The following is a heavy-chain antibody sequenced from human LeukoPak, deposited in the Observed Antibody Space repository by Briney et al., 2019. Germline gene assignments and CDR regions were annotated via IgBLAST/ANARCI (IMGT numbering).Heavy chain of an antibody. CDR1: GYTFTSYG. Sequence: ASVKVSCKASGYTFTSYGISWVRQAPGQGLEWMGIINPSGGSTSYAQKFQGRVIMTRDTSTSTVYMELSSLRSEDTAVYYCARDPVQPPPGGSYSGCFDPWGQGTPVTVSS. CDR3: ARDPVQPPPGGSYSGCFDP. CDR2: INPSGGST. V-gene: IGHV1-46*01. J-gene: IGHJ5*02. D-gene: IGHD1-26*01.